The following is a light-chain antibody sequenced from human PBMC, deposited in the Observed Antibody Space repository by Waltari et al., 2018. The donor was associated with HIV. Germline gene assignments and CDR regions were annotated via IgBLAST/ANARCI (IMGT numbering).Light chain of an antibody. V-gene: IGKV3-15*01. J-gene: IGKJ2*01. Sequence: DIVMTQSPATLSVSPGERATLSCRASQSVSSNLACYQQKPGQAPRLLIYDASTRATGIPARFSGSGSGTYFTLTISSLQSEDFAVYYCQQYNNWPPGTFGQGAKLEIK. CDR2: DAS. CDR3: QQYNNWPPGT. CDR1: QSVSSN.